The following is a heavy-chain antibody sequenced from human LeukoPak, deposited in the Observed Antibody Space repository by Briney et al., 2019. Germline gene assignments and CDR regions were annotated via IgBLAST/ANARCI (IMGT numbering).Heavy chain of an antibody. Sequence: GGSLRLSCVFSGFTFSNYWMKWVRQAPGKGLEWVASINEDGSGKYSMDSVKDRVTISRDNAKNSLGLQINSLTVEETAIYYCVRDDGDVWGKGTTVTVSS. CDR2: INEDGSGK. CDR3: VRDDGDV. V-gene: IGHV3-7*01. CDR1: GFTFSNYW. J-gene: IGHJ6*04.